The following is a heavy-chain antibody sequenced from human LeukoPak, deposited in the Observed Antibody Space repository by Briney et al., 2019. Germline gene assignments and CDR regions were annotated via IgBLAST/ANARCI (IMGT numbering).Heavy chain of an antibody. J-gene: IGHJ4*02. Sequence: SETLSHTCTVSGGSISPYYWSWIRQPPRKGRAWLGYIYYSGNTHYNPSLKSRVAISVDTSKNQFSPKLSSVTAADTAVYYCARSTGTTMFIDYWGQGTLVTVSS. V-gene: IGHV4-59*01. CDR3: ARSTGTTMFIDY. CDR2: IYYSGNT. D-gene: IGHD3-10*02. CDR1: GGSISPYY.